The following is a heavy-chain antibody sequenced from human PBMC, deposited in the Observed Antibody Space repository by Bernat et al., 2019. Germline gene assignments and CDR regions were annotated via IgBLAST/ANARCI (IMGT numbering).Heavy chain of an antibody. V-gene: IGHV4-39*01. D-gene: IGHD2-2*02. Sequence: QLQLQESGPGLVKPSETLSLTCTVSGGSMTITGFYWGWIRLTPGKGLEWTGNIYYTGSTQYNPSLKSRVTISVDTSKNQFSLRMTSVTAADTAVYYCARQCCSSISCYIDYWGPGTRVTVSS. CDR2: IYYTGST. CDR1: GGSMTITGFY. J-gene: IGHJ4*02. CDR3: ARQCCSSISCYIDY.